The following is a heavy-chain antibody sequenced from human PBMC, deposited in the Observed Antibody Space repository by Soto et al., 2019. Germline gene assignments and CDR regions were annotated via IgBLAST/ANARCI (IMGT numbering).Heavy chain of an antibody. V-gene: IGHV3-11*01. Sequence: GGSLRLSCAASGFTFSDYYMSWIRQAPGKGLEWVSYISSGGTTIYYADSVKGRSTISRDDAKNSLYLQMNSLRPEDTAVYFCATKGGGFYFGFDPWGQGTLVTVSS. CDR1: GFTFSDYY. CDR2: ISSGGTTI. D-gene: IGHD3-22*01. CDR3: ATKGGGFYFGFDP. J-gene: IGHJ5*02.